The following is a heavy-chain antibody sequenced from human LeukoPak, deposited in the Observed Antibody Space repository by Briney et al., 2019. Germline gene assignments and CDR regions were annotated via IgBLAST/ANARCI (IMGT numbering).Heavy chain of an antibody. Sequence: GGSLRLSCAASGFTFSDYYMSWIRQAPGQGLEWVSYISSSASTIYYADSVKGRFTISRDNAKNSLYLQMNSLRAEDTAVYYCARLIGYCSGGSCYSEYNWFDPWGQGTLVTVSS. CDR1: GFTFSDYY. CDR3: ARLIGYCSGGSCYSEYNWFDP. V-gene: IGHV3-11*04. J-gene: IGHJ5*02. D-gene: IGHD2-15*01. CDR2: ISSSASTI.